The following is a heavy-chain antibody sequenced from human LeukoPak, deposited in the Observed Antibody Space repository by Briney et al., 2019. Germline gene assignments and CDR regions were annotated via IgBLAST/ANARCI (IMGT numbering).Heavy chain of an antibody. CDR3: ARDKSEDAFDI. V-gene: IGHV3-69-1*01. Sequence: PGGSLRLSCAASGFTFSDCYMSWIRQAPGKGPEWVSSITSGRTTYYADSVKGRFTISRDNAKNSLYLQMNSLRAEDTAVYYCARDKSEDAFDIWGQGTMVTVSS. CDR1: GFTFSDCY. CDR2: ITSGRTT. J-gene: IGHJ3*02.